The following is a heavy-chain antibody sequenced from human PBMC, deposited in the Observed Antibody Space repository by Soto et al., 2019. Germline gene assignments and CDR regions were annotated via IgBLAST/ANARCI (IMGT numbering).Heavy chain of an antibody. J-gene: IGHJ2*01. CDR2: ISPYNGNT. D-gene: IGHD2-2*01. Sequence: QVQLVQSGDEVKKPGASVKVSCKASGYTFTNYGISWVRQAPGQGLEWMGWISPYNGNTKYPQKLQGRVTMTTDTSTRTSYMELRSLRSDDTAVYFCARYGDRWTSTMCAPRAETHCDLLCRGTVV. CDR1: GYTFTNYG. CDR3: ARYGDRWTSTMCAPRAETHCDL. V-gene: IGHV1-18*01.